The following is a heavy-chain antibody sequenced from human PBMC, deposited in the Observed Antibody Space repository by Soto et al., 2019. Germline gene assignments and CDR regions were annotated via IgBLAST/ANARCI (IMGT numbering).Heavy chain of an antibody. CDR1: GVSISNTSYY. CDR3: ARHGSY. CDR2: IYFSGST. V-gene: IGHV4-39*01. J-gene: IGHJ4*02. Sequence: PSETLSLTCSVSGVSISNTSYYWGWIRQPPEKGLEWVGTIYFSGSTFYNPSLKSRVTISIDTSKNQFSLRLSSVTAADTAVYYCARHGSYWGQGTLVTVS.